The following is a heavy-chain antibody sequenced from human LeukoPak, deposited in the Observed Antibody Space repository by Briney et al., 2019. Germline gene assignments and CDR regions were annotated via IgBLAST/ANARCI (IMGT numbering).Heavy chain of an antibody. D-gene: IGHD3-22*01. CDR3: AKDQFDSISMIV. V-gene: IGHV3-23*01. Sequence: PGGSLRLSCAASGFTFSNYAMSWVRQAPGKGLDWVSAISGSGGSTYYADSVKGRFTISRDNSRNTLYLQMNSLRAEDTAVYYCAKDQFDSISMIVWGQGTLVTVSS. J-gene: IGHJ4*02. CDR1: GFTFSNYA. CDR2: ISGSGGST.